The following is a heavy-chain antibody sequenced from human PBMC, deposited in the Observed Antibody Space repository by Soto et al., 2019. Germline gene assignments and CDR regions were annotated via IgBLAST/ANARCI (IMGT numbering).Heavy chain of an antibody. CDR3: ARPGGDGYNGGVDY. V-gene: IGHV5-51*01. CDR1: AYSFTSYR. CDR2: IYPGDSYT. Sequence: PLDSLTISCNGSAYSFTSYRIGWVRQMPGKGLEWMGIIYPGDSYTRYSPSFQAQVTISADKSISTAYLQLSSLKSSDTPMYYCARPGGDGYNGGVDYWEKGSLVVVCS. D-gene: IGHD3-16*01. J-gene: IGHJ4*02.